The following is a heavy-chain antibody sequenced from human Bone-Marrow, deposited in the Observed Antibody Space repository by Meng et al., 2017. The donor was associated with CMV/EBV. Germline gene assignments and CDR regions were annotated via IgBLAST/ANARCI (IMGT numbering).Heavy chain of an antibody. D-gene: IGHD3-3*01. J-gene: IGHJ3*02. CDR3: AREDTIFGVVIGAFDI. V-gene: IGHV3-7*01. CDR1: GFTFSGYW. CDR2: IKYDGSEI. Sequence: GESLKISCAASGFTFSGYWMSWVRQPPGKGLEWVANIKYDGSEIDYVDSVEGRFTTSRDNAKNSLYLQMNSLRVEDTAVYYCAREDTIFGVVIGAFDIWGQGTMVTVSS.